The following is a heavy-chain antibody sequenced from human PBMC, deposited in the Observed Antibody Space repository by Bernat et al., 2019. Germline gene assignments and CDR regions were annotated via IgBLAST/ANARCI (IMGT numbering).Heavy chain of an antibody. CDR3: AKGPWERPEY. Sequence: QEQLVESGGGVVQPGRSLRLSCAGSGFILSSYGMHWVRQAPGKGLEWMAVISYDGSAKYYADSVKGRFTISRDNTNNMLYLQMSSLTTEDTAVYYCAKGPWERPEYWGQGTLVTVSS. CDR1: GFILSSYG. CDR2: ISYDGSAK. V-gene: IGHV3-30*18. D-gene: IGHD1-26*01. J-gene: IGHJ4*02.